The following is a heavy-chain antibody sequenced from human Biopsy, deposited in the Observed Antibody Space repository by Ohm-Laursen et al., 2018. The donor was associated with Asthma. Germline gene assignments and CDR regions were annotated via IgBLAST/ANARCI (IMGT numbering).Heavy chain of an antibody. CDR2: INPNGGAT. Sequence: ASVKVSCNASAYTFIGYHLHWVRQAPGEGLEWMGRINPNGGATIYAQKFQGRVTMTRDTSISTAYMELSRLTSDDTAVYYCARVQKSPGDRWFGPWGQGTLVTVSS. V-gene: IGHV1-2*06. CDR1: AYTFIGYH. D-gene: IGHD7-27*01. CDR3: ARVQKSPGDRWFGP. J-gene: IGHJ5*02.